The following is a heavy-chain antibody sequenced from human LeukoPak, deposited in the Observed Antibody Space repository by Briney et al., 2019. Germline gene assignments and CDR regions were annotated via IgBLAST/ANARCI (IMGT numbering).Heavy chain of an antibody. CDR1: GFIFSDQN. CDR3: ARDIGMATTLP. CDR2: ISSSSSYI. V-gene: IGHV3-21*01. D-gene: IGHD5-24*01. J-gene: IGHJ5*02. Sequence: GGSLRLSCAASGFIFSDQNMNWVRQAPGKGLEWVSSISSSSSYIYYADSVKGRFTISRDNAKNSLYLQMNSLRAEDTAVYYCARDIGMATTLPWGQGTLVTVSS.